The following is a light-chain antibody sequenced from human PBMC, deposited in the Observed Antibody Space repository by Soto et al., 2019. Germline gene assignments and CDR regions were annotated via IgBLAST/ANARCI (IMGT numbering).Light chain of an antibody. V-gene: IGKV1-39*01. Sequence: DIQMTQSPSSLSASVGDRVTITCRASQSISSYLNWYQQKPRKAPKLLIYASSSLQSGVPSRFSGSGSGTADTITISSRQPADVATYYCQQSYSTPRTFGQGTKVEIK. CDR1: QSISSY. CDR3: QQSYSTPRT. J-gene: IGKJ1*01. CDR2: ASS.